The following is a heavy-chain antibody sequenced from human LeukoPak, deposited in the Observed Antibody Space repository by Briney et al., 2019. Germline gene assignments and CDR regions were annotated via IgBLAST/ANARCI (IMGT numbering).Heavy chain of an antibody. CDR1: GFTFSTYA. CDR2: ISDSGRST. J-gene: IGHJ4*02. V-gene: IGHV3-23*01. Sequence: PGGSLRLSCVASGFTFSTYAMTWVRQAPGKGLEWVSAISDSGRSTYYADSVKGRFTISRDISKSTLYLQMNSLRAEDTALYYCAKGQKWELPLDFWGQGTLVTVSS. D-gene: IGHD1-26*01. CDR3: AKGQKWELPLDF.